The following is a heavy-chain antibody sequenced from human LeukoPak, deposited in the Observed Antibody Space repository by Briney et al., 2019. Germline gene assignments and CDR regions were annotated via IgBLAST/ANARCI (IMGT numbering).Heavy chain of an antibody. Sequence: PGGSLRLSCTASGFTFGDYAMSWFRQAPGKGLEWVANIKQDGSEKYYVDSVKGRFTISRDNAKNSLYLQMSSLRAEDTAVYYCARVAVIYYYYMEVWGKGTTVTVSS. CDR2: IKQDGSEK. CDR1: GFTFGDYA. CDR3: ARVAVIYYYYMEV. V-gene: IGHV3-7*01. J-gene: IGHJ6*03. D-gene: IGHD2/OR15-2a*01.